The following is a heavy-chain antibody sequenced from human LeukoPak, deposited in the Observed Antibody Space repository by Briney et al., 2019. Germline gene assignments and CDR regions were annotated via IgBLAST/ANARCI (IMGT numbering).Heavy chain of an antibody. CDR3: AKDRGKADIVVVPAAFHHDAFDI. D-gene: IGHD2-2*01. J-gene: IGHJ3*02. Sequence: PAGSLRLSXAASGFSFSSYGLHWVCQGQPKGMEWVAFIRYDGSNKYYADSVKSRFNISSVNSKNTLYLQMNSLRAEDTAVYYCAKDRGKADIVVVPAAFHHDAFDIWGQGTMVTVSS. CDR1: GFSFSSYG. CDR2: IRYDGSNK. V-gene: IGHV3-30*02.